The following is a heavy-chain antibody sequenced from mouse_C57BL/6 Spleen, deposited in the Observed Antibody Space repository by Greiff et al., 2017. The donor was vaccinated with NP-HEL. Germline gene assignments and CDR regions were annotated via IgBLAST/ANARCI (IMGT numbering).Heavy chain of an antibody. CDR2: IYPGSGST. Sequence: QVQLQQPGAELVKPGASVKMSCKASGYTFTSYWITWVKQRPGQGLEWIGDIYPGSGSTNYNEKFKSKATLTVDTSSSTAYMQLSSLTSEDSAVYYCARKTTVVATGGFDYWGQGTTLTVSS. CDR1: GYTFTSYW. D-gene: IGHD1-1*01. V-gene: IGHV1-55*01. CDR3: ARKTTVVATGGFDY. J-gene: IGHJ2*01.